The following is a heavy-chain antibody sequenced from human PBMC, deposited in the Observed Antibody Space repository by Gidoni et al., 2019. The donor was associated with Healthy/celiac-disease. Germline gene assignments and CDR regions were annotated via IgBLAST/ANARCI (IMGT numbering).Heavy chain of an antibody. CDR3: ARTGVEGIVVVPAAMMDHYYYYMDV. CDR2: IIPIFDTA. D-gene: IGHD2-2*01. CDR1: GGTFSSDA. V-gene: IGHV1-69*01. Sequence: QVQQVQSGAAVKKPGSSGKVSCKASGGTFSSDAFRWVRQAPGQGLEWIGGIIPIFDTANYEQKFQGGVTITADETTGTAYMDLRSLRSEETAVSYCARTGVEGIVVVPAAMMDHYYYYMDVWGKVTTVTVSS. J-gene: IGHJ6*03.